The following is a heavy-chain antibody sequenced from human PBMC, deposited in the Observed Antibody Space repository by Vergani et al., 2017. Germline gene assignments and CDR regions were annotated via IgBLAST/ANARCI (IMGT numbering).Heavy chain of an antibody. V-gene: IGHV6-1*01. Sequence: QVQLQQSRPGLVKPSQTLLLTCAISVDSVSSNSASSNWIRQSPSTGLEWLGRTYYRSKWYNDYAVSAKSRITINPDTSKNQFSLQLNSVTPEDTAVYYCAREWELQLSNWGQGTLVTVSS. CDR2: TYYRSKWYN. CDR1: VDSVSSNSAS. CDR3: AREWELQLSN. D-gene: IGHD1-26*01. J-gene: IGHJ4*02.